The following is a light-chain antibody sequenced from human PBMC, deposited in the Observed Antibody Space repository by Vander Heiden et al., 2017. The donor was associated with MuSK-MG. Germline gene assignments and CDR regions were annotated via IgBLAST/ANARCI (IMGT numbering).Light chain of an antibody. V-gene: IGKV1-27*01. CDR2: GAA. CDR3: QEQKSDPSDT. Sequence: DVQMTQSPSSLSASVGVRVTITCRAHQDIKNYLAWYQQKPGKGPKLLIYGAATLQSGVPSRVSGSGCGTELTLTISGRQLEDVESYYCQEQKSDPSDTFGHGTKVDIK. CDR1: QDIKNY. J-gene: IGKJ3*01.